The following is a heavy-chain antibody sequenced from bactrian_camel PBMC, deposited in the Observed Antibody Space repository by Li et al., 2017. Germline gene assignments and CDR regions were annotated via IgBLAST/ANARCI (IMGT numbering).Heavy chain of an antibody. CDR2: IYKDSRTT. V-gene: IGHV3-2*01. J-gene: IGHJ4*01. D-gene: IGHD3*01. CDR1: GYTVSSYC. CDR3: AADRALDDDCYVGSLYTDLAY. Sequence: HVQLVESGGGSVQTGGSLRLSCAASGYTVSSYCMGWFRQAPGKEREGIASIYKDSRTTQYADSVKARFTISRDNAKSTLYLQMNNLKPEDTAMYYCAADRALDDDCYVGSLYTDLAYWSQVPQVTVS.